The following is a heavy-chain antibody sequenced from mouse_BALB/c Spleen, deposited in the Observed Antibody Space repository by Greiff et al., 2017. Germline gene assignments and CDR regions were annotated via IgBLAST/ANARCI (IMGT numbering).Heavy chain of an antibody. CDR3: ARSTGMDAMDY. Sequence: EVQLQESGGGLVKPGGSLKLSCAASGFTFSSYAMSWVRQTPEKRLEWVASISSGGSTYYPDSVKGRFTISRDNARNILYLQMSSLRSEDTAMYYCARSTGMDAMDYWGQGTSVTVSS. J-gene: IGHJ4*01. V-gene: IGHV5-6-5*01. CDR1: GFTFSSYA. D-gene: IGHD4-1*02. CDR2: ISSGGST.